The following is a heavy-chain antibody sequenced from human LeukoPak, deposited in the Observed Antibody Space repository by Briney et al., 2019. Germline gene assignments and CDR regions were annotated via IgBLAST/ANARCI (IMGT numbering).Heavy chain of an antibody. Sequence: SVKVSCKASGGTFNSFAISWVRQAPGKGLERMGRIIPIFGTQNYAQKFQGSVTFTTDESTSTAHMELSSLRSEDTAVYYCARGDWNYRERSRTIDYWGQGTLVTVSS. CDR3: ARGDWNYRERSRTIDY. J-gene: IGHJ4*02. V-gene: IGHV1-69*05. CDR1: GGTFNSFA. D-gene: IGHD1-7*01. CDR2: IIPIFGTQ.